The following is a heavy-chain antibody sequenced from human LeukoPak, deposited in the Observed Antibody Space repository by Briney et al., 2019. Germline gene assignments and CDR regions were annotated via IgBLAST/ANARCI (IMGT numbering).Heavy chain of an antibody. V-gene: IGHV4-61*02. D-gene: IGHD3-9*01. CDR3: AREHNYDILTGHPAFDI. CDR2: IYFSGST. Sequence: PSQTLSLTCSVSGTSISGSNYYWAWIRQPAGKELEWIGRIYFSGSTNYNPSLKSRVTLSVHTSRNQFSLKLNSVTAADTAVYYCAREHNYDILTGHPAFDIWGQGTMVTVSS. J-gene: IGHJ3*02. CDR1: GTSISGSNYY.